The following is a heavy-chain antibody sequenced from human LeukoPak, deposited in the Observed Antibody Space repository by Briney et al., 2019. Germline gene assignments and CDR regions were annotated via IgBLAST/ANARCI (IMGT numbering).Heavy chain of an antibody. V-gene: IGHV3-23*01. CDR2: ISGSGGST. D-gene: IGHD3-22*01. J-gene: IGHJ3*02. Sequence: GGSLRLSCAASGFTFSSYAMSWVRQAPGKGLEWVSAISGSGGSTYYADSVQGRFTISRDNAKNSLYLQMDSLRAEDTAVYYCASNSGYGLNDAFDIWGQGTMVTVSS. CDR1: GFTFSSYA. CDR3: ASNSGYGLNDAFDI.